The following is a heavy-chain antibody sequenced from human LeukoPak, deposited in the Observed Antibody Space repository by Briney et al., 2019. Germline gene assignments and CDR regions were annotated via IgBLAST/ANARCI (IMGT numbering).Heavy chain of an antibody. V-gene: IGHV3-7*01. J-gene: IGHJ4*02. D-gene: IGHD3-16*01. CDR2: IKTDGSQI. CDR1: GFTFSSYW. CDR3: ARDQGAFDD. Sequence: GGSLRLSCVASGFTFSSYWMTWVRQAPGKGLEWVANIKTDGSQIYYVDSVKGRFTISRDNARSSLYLQMNNLRADDTAIYYCARDQGAFDDWGQGTVVTVSS.